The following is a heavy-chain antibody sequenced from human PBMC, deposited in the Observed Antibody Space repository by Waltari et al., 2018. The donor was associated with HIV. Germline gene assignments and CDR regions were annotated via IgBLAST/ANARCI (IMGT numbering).Heavy chain of an antibody. CDR3: ARASHYIEFSTFDGDYYFDV. CDR2: LNSDGSSR. Sequence: VQLVESGGGSIKTGGSLRLSGTASGFSVSNHWMDWVGQGPGKGLVWVARLNSDGSSRNYADAVKGRFVISRDNARNTVYLQLNSLRVEDTAMYFCARASHYIEFSTFDGDYYFDVWGRGTRVAVSS. V-gene: IGHV3-74*01. J-gene: IGHJ4*02. D-gene: IGHD2-15*01. CDR1: GFSVSNHW.